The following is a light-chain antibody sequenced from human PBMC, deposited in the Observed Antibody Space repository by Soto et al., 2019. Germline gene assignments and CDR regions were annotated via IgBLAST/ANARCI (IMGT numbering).Light chain of an antibody. CDR1: SSNIARNY. V-gene: IGLV1-51*01. Sequence: QSVLTQPPSVSAAPGQKVAISCSGSSSNIARNYVSWYQQLPGTAPRLLIYDNNKRPSEVPDRFSGSKSGTSATLGITGPQPGDEADYFCGTWDSSLRVGVFGGGTKLTVL. CDR2: DNN. J-gene: IGLJ3*02. CDR3: GTWDSSLRVGV.